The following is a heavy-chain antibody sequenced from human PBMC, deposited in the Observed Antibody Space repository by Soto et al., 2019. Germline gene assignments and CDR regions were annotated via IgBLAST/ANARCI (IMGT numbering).Heavy chain of an antibody. Sequence: QVQLVQSGAEVKKPGASVKVSCKASGYTFTSYDIKWVRQATGQGLEWMGWMNPKSGNTGYAQKFQGRVTMTRNTSISTAYMELSSLRAEDTAVYYCARKVRRDYPFDYWGQGTLDTDSS. CDR2: MNPKSGNT. J-gene: IGHJ4*02. CDR3: ARKVRRDYPFDY. CDR1: GYTFTSYD. D-gene: IGHD3-16*01. V-gene: IGHV1-8*01.